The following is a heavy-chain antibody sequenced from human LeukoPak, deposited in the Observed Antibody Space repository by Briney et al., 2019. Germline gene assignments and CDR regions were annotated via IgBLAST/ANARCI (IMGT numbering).Heavy chain of an antibody. V-gene: IGHV1-46*01. J-gene: IGHJ1*01. D-gene: IGHD3-22*01. CDR1: GYTFTSYY. CDR2: INPSGGST. CDR3: ARASTYYYDSSGYSTEYFQH. Sequence: ASVKVSCKASGYTFTSYYMHWVRQAPGQGLKWMGIINPSGGSTSYAQKFQGRVTMTRDTSTSTVYMELSSLRSEDTAVYYCARASTYYYDSSGYSTEYFQHWGQGTLVTVSS.